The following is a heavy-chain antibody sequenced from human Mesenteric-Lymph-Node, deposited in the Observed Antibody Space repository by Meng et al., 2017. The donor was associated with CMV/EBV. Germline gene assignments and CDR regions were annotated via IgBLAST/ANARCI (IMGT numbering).Heavy chain of an antibody. Sequence: GAISSRSGWSWVRQLPGKGLEWIVEIDPDGSTNYNPAIKSRVTISLDKSKNQFSRKLTSMTAADTAFYYCASRDYYDRQPFDPWGQGTLVTVSS. CDR2: IDPDGST. J-gene: IGHJ5*02. D-gene: IGHD3-22*01. V-gene: IGHV4-4*02. CDR3: ASRDYYDRQPFDP. CDR1: GAISSRSG.